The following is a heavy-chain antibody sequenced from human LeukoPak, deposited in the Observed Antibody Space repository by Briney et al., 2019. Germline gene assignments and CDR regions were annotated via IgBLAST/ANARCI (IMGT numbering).Heavy chain of an antibody. CDR2: ISSDSGYI. CDR1: GFIFSDYS. J-gene: IGHJ3*02. D-gene: IGHD2-15*01. V-gene: IGHV3-21*01. CDR3: ARVHCSGRGCFQRYDGFHI. Sequence: SGGSLRLSCAASGFIFSDYSMNWVRQAPGKGLEWVSSISSDSGYIFYADSVRGRFTVSRDNAKSSLFLQMNSLRDDDTAVYYCARVHCSGRGCFQRYDGFHIWGQGTVVTVSS.